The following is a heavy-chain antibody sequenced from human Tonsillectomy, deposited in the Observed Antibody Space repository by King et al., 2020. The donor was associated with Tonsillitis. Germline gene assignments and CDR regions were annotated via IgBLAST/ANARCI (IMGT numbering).Heavy chain of an antibody. Sequence: VQLVESGGGVVQPGRSLRLSCVSSGLAFRSYGMHWVRQAPGKGLEWVAVISYDATRENYADSAKGRFTISRDNSKNTLYLQMNSLRAEDTAVYYCARERLYSSFWGIDYWGQGSLVTVSS. CDR1: GLAFRSYG. D-gene: IGHD6-19*01. V-gene: IGHV3-33*05. CDR3: ARERLYSSFWGIDY. J-gene: IGHJ4*02. CDR2: ISYDATRE.